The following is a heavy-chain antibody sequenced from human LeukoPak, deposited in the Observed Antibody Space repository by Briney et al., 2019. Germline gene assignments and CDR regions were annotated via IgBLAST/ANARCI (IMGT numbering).Heavy chain of an antibody. Sequence: TSETLSLTCTVSGGSINSYYWNWIRQPPGKGLEWIGYIYYSGSTNYNPSLKSRVTISVDMSKNHFSLKLSSVTAADTAVYYCARGNSNWNYGDAFDIWGQGTMVTVSS. CDR3: ARGNSNWNYGDAFDI. CDR1: GGSINSYY. V-gene: IGHV4-59*01. J-gene: IGHJ3*02. D-gene: IGHD1-7*01. CDR2: IYYSGST.